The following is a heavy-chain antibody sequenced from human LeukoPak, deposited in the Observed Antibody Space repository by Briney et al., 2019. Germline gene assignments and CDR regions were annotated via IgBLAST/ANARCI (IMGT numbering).Heavy chain of an antibody. CDR3: AKDPNSGYDWGQYSFDY. Sequence: PGGSLRLSCAASGFTFSSYAMSWVRQAPGKGLEWVSAISGSGGSTYYADSVKGRFTISRDNSKNTLYLQMISLRAEDTAVYYCAKDPNSGYDWGQYSFDYWGQGTLVTVSS. J-gene: IGHJ4*02. D-gene: IGHD5-12*01. V-gene: IGHV3-23*01. CDR2: ISGSGGST. CDR1: GFTFSSYA.